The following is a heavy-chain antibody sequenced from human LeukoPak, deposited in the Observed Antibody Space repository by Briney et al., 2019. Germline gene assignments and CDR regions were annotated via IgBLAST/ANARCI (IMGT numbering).Heavy chain of an antibody. Sequence: SETLSLTCTVSGGSISSGGYSWSWIRQPPGKGQEWIGYIYHSGSTYYNPSLKSRVTISVDRSKNQFSLKLSSVTAADTAAYYCASRQIAAAGLYSDYWGQGTLVTVSS. CDR2: IYHSGST. CDR3: ASRQIAAAGLYSDY. D-gene: IGHD6-13*01. J-gene: IGHJ4*02. CDR1: GGSISSGGYS. V-gene: IGHV4-30-2*01.